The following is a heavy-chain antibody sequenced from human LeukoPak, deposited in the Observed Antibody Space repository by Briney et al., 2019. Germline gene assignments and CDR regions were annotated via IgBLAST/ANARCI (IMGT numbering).Heavy chain of an antibody. V-gene: IGHV4-59*12. D-gene: IGHD2-2*01. CDR3: ARETQSDIVVVPAASHNWFDP. CDR1: GGSISSYY. J-gene: IGHJ5*02. Sequence: SETLSLTCTVSGGSISSYYWSWIRQPPGKGLEWIGEINHSGSTYYNPSLKSRVTISVDRSKNQFSLKLSSVTAADTAVYYCARETQSDIVVVPAASHNWFDPWGQGTLVTVSS. CDR2: INHSGST.